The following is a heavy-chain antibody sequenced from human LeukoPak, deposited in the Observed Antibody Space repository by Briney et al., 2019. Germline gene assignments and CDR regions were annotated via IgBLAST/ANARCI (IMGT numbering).Heavy chain of an antibody. D-gene: IGHD2-15*01. CDR1: GGSISSYY. CDR2: IYYSGST. J-gene: IGHJ4*02. V-gene: IGHV4-59*01. CDR3: ASGVVVAATQFDY. Sequence: SETLSLTCTVSGGSISSYYWSWIRQPPGKGLEWIGYIYYSGSTNYNPSLKSRVTISVDTSKSQFSLKLSSVTAADTAVYYCASGVVVAATQFDYWGQGTLVTVSS.